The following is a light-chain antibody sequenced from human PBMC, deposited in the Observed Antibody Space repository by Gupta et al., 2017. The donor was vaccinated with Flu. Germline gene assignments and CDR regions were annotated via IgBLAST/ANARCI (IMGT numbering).Light chain of an antibody. CDR1: QSLVYSDGNTY. CDR3: MQDTNGSSET. V-gene: IGKV2-30*01. J-gene: IGKJ1*01. CDR2: KVS. Sequence: DVVLTQSPRSLPVTLGQPASISCRSSQSLVYSDGNTYWKGWQQRTGQYPRRLIYKVSTRDSGVPARLFGSGSGTDYIPNISRVQAEDVLVNYCMQDTNGSSETFGQGTKVEIK.